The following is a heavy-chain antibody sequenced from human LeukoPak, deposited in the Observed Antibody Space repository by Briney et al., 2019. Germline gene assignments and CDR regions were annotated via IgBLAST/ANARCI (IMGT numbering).Heavy chain of an antibody. V-gene: IGHV3-21*01. CDR1: GFTFSSYS. CDR2: ISTSSSYI. Sequence: GGSLRLSCAASGFTFSSYSMNWVRQAPGKGLEWVSFISTSSSYIYYADSVKGRFTISRDNAKNSLYLQMNSLRAEDTAVYYCARDGSIPWGYYMDVWGKGTTVTISS. D-gene: IGHD2-2*02. CDR3: ARDGSIPWGYYMDV. J-gene: IGHJ6*03.